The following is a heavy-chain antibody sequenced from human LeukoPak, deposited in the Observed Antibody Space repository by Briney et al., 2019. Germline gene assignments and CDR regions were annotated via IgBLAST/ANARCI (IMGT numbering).Heavy chain of an antibody. V-gene: IGHV1-69*13. CDR3: ARDLSTYYDFWSGPYPGGDY. CDR1: GGTFSSYA. J-gene: IGHJ4*02. D-gene: IGHD3-3*01. Sequence: ASVKVSCKASGGTFSSYAISWVRQAPGQGLEWMGGIIPIFGTANYAQKFQGRVTITADESTSTAYMELSSLRSEDTAVYYCARDLSTYYDFWSGPYPGGDYWGQGTLVTVPS. CDR2: IIPIFGTA.